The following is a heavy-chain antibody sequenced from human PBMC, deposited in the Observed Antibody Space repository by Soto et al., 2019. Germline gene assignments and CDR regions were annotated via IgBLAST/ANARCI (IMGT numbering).Heavy chain of an antibody. Sequence: SVKVSCKAPGGTFSTYAISWVRQLLVQELKWMGGIIPMFGTANYAQRFQDRVTITADESTNTVYMELSSLRSEDTAVYFCASGIQLWLRRINNGYSGWGQGTLVTVSS. D-gene: IGHD5-18*01. CDR2: IIPMFGTA. J-gene: IGHJ4*02. V-gene: IGHV1-69*01. CDR1: GGTFSTYA. CDR3: ASGIQLWLRRINNGYSG.